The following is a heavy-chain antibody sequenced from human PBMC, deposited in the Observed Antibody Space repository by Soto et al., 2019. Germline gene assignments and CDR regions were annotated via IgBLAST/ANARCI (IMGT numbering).Heavy chain of an antibody. J-gene: IGHJ5*02. V-gene: IGHV4-31*03. CDR1: GGSISSGGYY. D-gene: IGHD4-4*01. CDR2: IYYSGST. CDR3: ARELQRWFDP. Sequence: TLSLTCTVSGGSISSGGYYWSWIRQHPGKGLERIGYIYYSGSTYYNPSLKSRVTISVDTSKNQFSLKLSSVTAADTAVYYCARELQRWFDPWGQGTLVTVSS.